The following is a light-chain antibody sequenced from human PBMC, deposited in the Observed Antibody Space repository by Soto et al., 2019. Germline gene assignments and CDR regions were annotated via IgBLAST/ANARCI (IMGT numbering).Light chain of an antibody. CDR3: QQANSFPFT. CDR2: AAS. V-gene: IGKV1-12*01. Sequence: DSQMSQSPSSVSASMGDRVTITCQASQGIGSWLAWYQQNPGKAPEVLIYAASNLQGGIPLRFSGSGSGTDFTLTISSLPPEDFATYHCQQANSFPFTFGGGTKVEIK. CDR1: QGIGSW. J-gene: IGKJ4*01.